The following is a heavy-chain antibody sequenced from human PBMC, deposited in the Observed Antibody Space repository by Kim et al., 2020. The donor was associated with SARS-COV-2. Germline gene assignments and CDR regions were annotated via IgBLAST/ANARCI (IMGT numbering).Heavy chain of an antibody. CDR3: AKSQTDSYLNVMDV. D-gene: IGHD5-18*01. V-gene: IGHV3-23*01. Sequence: DSVKRRFSIPRDNPRNMMYLQMSTLRAEDTAIYYCAKSQTDSYLNVMDVWGQGTTVTVSS. J-gene: IGHJ6*02.